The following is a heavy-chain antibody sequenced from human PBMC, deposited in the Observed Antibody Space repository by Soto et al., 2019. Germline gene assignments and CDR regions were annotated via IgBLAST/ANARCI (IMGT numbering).Heavy chain of an antibody. J-gene: IGHJ3*02. D-gene: IGHD3-10*01. CDR1: GFSLSTSGVG. V-gene: IGHV2-5*02. Sequence: QITLKESGPTLVKPTQTLTLTCTFSGFSLSTSGVGVGWIRQPPGKALEWLALIYWDDDKRYSPSLKSRLTITKDTFKNQVVLTMTNMDPVDTATYYCAHTLVGLEHDAFDIWGQGTMVTVSS. CDR2: IYWDDDK. CDR3: AHTLVGLEHDAFDI.